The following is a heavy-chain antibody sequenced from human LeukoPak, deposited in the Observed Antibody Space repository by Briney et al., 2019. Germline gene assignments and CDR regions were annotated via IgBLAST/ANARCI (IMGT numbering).Heavy chain of an antibody. CDR1: GFTFSNAW. J-gene: IGHJ4*02. CDR2: IKSKTDGGTT. D-gene: IGHD3-22*01. V-gene: IGHV3-15*01. CDR3: TTDQYSGTMTFDY. Sequence: GESLQISCAASGFTFSNAWMSWVRQAPGKGLEWVGRIKSKTDGGTTDYTAPVKGRFTISRDDSKNTLYLRMNSLKTEDTAVYCCTTDQYSGTMTFDYWGQGTLVTVSS.